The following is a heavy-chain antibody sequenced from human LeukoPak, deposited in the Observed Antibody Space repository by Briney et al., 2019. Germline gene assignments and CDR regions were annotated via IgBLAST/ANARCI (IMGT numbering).Heavy chain of an antibody. V-gene: IGHV3-74*01. CDR1: GFTFSSYW. D-gene: IGHD1/OR15-1a*01. CDR2: INSDGSST. Sequence: PGGSLRLSCAASGFTFSSYWMHWVRQAPGKGRVWVSRINSDGSSTSYADSVKGRFTISRDNAKNTLYLQMNSLRAEDTAVYYCVGSTINNDAFDIWGQGTMVTVSS. CDR3: VGSTINNDAFDI. J-gene: IGHJ3*02.